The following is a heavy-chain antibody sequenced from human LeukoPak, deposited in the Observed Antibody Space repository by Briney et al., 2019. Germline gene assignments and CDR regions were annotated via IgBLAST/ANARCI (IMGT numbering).Heavy chain of an antibody. J-gene: IGHJ4*02. V-gene: IGHV3-33*06. CDR3: AKDSAYGDYSFDY. D-gene: IGHD4-17*01. Sequence: GGSLRLSCAASGFTFSSFGMHWVRQAPGKGLEWVAVTWYDGSNSYYADSVKDRFTISRDNSRNTLYLQMNSLRAEDTAVYYCAKDSAYGDYSFDYWGQGNLVTVSS. CDR1: GFTFSSFG. CDR2: TWYDGSNS.